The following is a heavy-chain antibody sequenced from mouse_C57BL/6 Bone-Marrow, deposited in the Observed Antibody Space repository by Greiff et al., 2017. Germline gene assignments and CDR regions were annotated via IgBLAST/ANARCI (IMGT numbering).Heavy chain of an antibody. V-gene: IGHV1-69*01. J-gene: IGHJ2*01. Sequence: QVQLQQPGAELVMPGASVKLSCKASGYTFTSYWMHWVKQRPGQGLEWIGEIDPSDSYTNYNQKFKGQSTLTVDKSSSTAYMQLSSLTSEDAAVYYCARSRGNYFDYWGQGTTLTVSS. CDR3: ARSRGNYFDY. CDR1: GYTFTSYW. CDR2: IDPSDSYT.